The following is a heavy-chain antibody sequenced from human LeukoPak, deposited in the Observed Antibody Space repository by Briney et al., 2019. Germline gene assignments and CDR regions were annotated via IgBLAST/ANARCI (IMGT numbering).Heavy chain of an antibody. Sequence: SETLSLTCTVSGGSIGTYYWSWIRQSPGEGLEWIGFMSYSGSTNYNPTLKSRVTISVDTSKSQFSLTLTSVTAADTAVYYCARAGPYGYTIDYWGQGTLVTVSS. CDR1: GGSIGTYY. D-gene: IGHD5-18*01. CDR3: ARAGPYGYTIDY. J-gene: IGHJ4*02. V-gene: IGHV4-59*01. CDR2: MSYSGST.